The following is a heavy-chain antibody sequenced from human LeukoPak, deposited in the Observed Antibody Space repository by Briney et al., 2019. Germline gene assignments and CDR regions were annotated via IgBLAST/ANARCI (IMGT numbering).Heavy chain of an antibody. CDR1: GFTFSGYA. CDR3: AKGTGSQLLWGHIDY. D-gene: IGHD2-2*01. V-gene: IGHV3-23*01. J-gene: IGHJ4*02. CDR2: ISGSGGST. Sequence: GGSLRLSCAASGFTFSGYAMSWVRQAPGKGLEWVSAISGSGGSTYYADSVKGRFTISRDNSKNTLYLQMNSLRAEDTAVYYCAKGTGSQLLWGHIDYWGQGTLVTVSS.